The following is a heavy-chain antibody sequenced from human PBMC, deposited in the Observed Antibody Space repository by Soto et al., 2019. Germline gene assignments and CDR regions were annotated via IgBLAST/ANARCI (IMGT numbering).Heavy chain of an antibody. CDR3: ARCESYRSSRYYYYGMDV. D-gene: IGHD3-16*01. CDR1: GGSVSSGSYY. Sequence: SETLSLTCAVSGGSVSSGSYYWTWIRQPPGKGLDLIGYIYYSGSTNYNPSLKSRVTISVDTSKNQFSLKLSSVTAADTAVYYCARCESYRSSRYYYYGMDVWGQGTTVPVSS. CDR2: IYYSGST. J-gene: IGHJ6*02. V-gene: IGHV4-61*01.